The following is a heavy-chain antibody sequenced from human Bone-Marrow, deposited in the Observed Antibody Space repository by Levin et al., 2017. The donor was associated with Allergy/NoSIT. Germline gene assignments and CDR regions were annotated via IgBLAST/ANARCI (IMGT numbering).Heavy chain of an antibody. CDR2: ISWNGGTL. V-gene: IGHV3-9*01. Sequence: QTGGSLRLSCAASGFTFEDYAMAWVRQPPGKGLQWVSGISWNGGTLDYADSVKGRFTISRDNAKNFLYLQMNSLRAEDTAFYFCAKGESFDIWGQGTMVTVS. CDR3: AKGESFDI. J-gene: IGHJ3*02. CDR1: GFTFEDYA.